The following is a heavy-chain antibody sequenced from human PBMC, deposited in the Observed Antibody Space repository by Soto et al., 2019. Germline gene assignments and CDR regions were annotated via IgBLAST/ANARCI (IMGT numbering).Heavy chain of an antibody. CDR2: ISSSGSTI. V-gene: IGHV3-11*01. D-gene: IGHD1-26*01. CDR1: GFTFSDYY. J-gene: IGHJ4*02. CDR3: ARDQWELLRSEYADVDY. Sequence: QVQLVESGGGLVKPGGSLRLSCAASGFTFSDYYMSWIRQAPGRGLEWVSYISSSGSTIYYADSVKGRFTISRDNAKNSLYLQMNSLRAEDTAVYYCARDQWELLRSEYADVDYWGQGTLVTVSS.